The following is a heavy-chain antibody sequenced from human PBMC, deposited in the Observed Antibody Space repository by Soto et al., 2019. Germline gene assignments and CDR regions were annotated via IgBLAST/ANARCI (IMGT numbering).Heavy chain of an antibody. D-gene: IGHD3-22*01. Sequence: GGSLRLSCAASGFTFSSYAMSWVRQAPGRGLEWVSVIGGRGDITYYADSVKGRFTISRDNSKNTMYLQMNSLRAEDTAVYYCAKYHLDTSPSRNTFDYSGQGTLVTVSS. CDR3: AKYHLDTSPSRNTFDY. J-gene: IGHJ4*02. V-gene: IGHV3-23*01. CDR1: GFTFSSYA. CDR2: IGGRGDIT.